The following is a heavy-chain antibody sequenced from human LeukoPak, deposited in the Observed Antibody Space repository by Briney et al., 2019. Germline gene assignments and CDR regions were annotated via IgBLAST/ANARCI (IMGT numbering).Heavy chain of an antibody. Sequence: GGSLRLSCAASGFTFSGFAMMWLRQAPGKGLEWVSAIRGGGRTTFYADSVKGRFTISRDNSKNTLYLQMSSLRVDDTAVYYCARDPNGDFIGAFEIWGQGTVVTVSS. CDR3: ARDPNGDFIGAFEI. J-gene: IGHJ3*02. V-gene: IGHV3-23*01. D-gene: IGHD4-17*01. CDR1: GFTFSGFA. CDR2: IRGGGRTT.